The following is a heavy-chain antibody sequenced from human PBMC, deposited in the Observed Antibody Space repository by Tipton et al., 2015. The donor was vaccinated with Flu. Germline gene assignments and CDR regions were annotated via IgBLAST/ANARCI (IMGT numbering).Heavy chain of an antibody. CDR2: IYYSGST. Sequence: TLSLTCTVSGGSVSSGSYYWSWIRQPPGKGLEWIGYIYYSGSTNYNPSLKSRVTISVDTSKNQFSLKLSSVTAADTAVYYCARGLFWSGYSPRSFDYRGQGTRVTVSS. V-gene: IGHV4-61*01. CDR3: ARGLFWSGYSPRSFDY. D-gene: IGHD3-3*01. CDR1: GGSVSSGSYY. J-gene: IGHJ4*02.